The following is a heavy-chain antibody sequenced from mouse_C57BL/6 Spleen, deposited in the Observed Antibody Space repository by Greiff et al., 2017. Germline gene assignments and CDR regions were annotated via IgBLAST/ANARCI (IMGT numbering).Heavy chain of an antibody. D-gene: IGHD3-1*01. CDR3: ARSGPYAMDY. CDR1: GYAFSSSW. Sequence: QVQLQQSGPELVKPGASVKISCKASGYAFSSSWMNWVKQRPGKGLEWIGRIYPGDGDTNYNGKFKSKATLTADKSSSTAYMQLSGLTSEDSAVYFCARSGPYAMDYWGQGTSVTVSS. CDR2: IYPGDGDT. V-gene: IGHV1-82*01. J-gene: IGHJ4*01.